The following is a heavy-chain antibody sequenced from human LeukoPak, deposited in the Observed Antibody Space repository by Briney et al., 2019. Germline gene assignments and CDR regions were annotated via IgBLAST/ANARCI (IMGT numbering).Heavy chain of an antibody. CDR1: GFTFDDYA. J-gene: IGHJ3*02. Sequence: PGGSLRLSCAVSGFTFDDYAMHWVRQVPGKGLEWVSGINWNSDSIGYADSVKGRFTTSRDNAKNSLYLQMNSLGAEDTAVYYCARESMVRGVPRDAFDIWGQGTMVTVSS. V-gene: IGHV3-9*01. D-gene: IGHD3-10*01. CDR3: ARESMVRGVPRDAFDI. CDR2: INWNSDSI.